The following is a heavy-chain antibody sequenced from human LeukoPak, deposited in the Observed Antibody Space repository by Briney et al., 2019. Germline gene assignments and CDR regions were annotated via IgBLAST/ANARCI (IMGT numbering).Heavy chain of an antibody. CDR1: GGSISSYY. CDR2: IYYSGST. V-gene: IGHV4-59*08. D-gene: IGHD3-3*01. Sequence: SETLSLTCTVSGGSISSYYWSWIRQPPGKGLEWIGYIYYSGSTNYNPSLKSRVTISVDTSKNQFSLKLSSVTAADTAVYYCARGRNFGVVIPYNWFDPWGQGTLVTVSS. J-gene: IGHJ5*02. CDR3: ARGRNFGVVIPYNWFDP.